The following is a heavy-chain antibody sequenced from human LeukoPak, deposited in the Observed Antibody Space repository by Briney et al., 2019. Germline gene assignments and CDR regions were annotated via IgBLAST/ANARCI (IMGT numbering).Heavy chain of an antibody. CDR3: TRSVPAATGPWFDP. CDR1: GFTFGDYA. V-gene: IGHV3-49*04. D-gene: IGHD2-2*01. CDR2: IRSKAYGGTT. Sequence: GGSLRLSCTASGFTFGDYAMSWVRQAPGKGLEWVGFIRSKAYGGTTEYAASVKGRFTISRDDSKGIAYLQMNSLKTEDTAVYYCTRSVPAATGPWFDPWGQGTLVTVSS. J-gene: IGHJ5*02.